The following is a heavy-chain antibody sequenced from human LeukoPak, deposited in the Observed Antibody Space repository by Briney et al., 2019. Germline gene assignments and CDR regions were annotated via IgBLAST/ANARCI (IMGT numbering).Heavy chain of an antibody. D-gene: IGHD6-6*01. CDR2: LSPDGSST. V-gene: IGHV3-74*01. Sequence: GWSLRLSCAGSGFTFSSYWMLWVSQAPGNVLLWVSRLSPDGSSTNSADSVKGRVTISRDNAKNTLYLQIGRLRADATAVYYCTRMSTEAPGLPDLWGQGTLVTVSS. CDR3: TRMSTEAPGLPDL. CDR1: GFTFSSYW. J-gene: IGHJ5*02.